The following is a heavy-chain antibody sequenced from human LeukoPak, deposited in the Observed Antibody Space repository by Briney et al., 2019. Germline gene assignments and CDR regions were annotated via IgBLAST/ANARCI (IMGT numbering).Heavy chain of an antibody. D-gene: IGHD3-22*01. J-gene: IGHJ4*02. Sequence: SETLSLTCTVSGGSISSSSYYWGWIRQPPGKGLEWIGYIYYSGSTNYNPSLKSRVTISVDTSKNHFSLKLSSVTAADTAVYYCARGGAYYYDSSGYYMGNFDYWGQGTLVTVSS. CDR3: ARGGAYYYDSSGYYMGNFDY. CDR2: IYYSGST. V-gene: IGHV4-61*03. CDR1: GGSISSSSYY.